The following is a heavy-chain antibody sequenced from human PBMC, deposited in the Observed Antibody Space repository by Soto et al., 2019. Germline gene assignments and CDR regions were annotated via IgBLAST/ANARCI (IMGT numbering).Heavy chain of an antibody. CDR1: GFIFSDYY. CDR3: ARAWKIEKFGVITMSKGLDV. CDR2: SSNRDRST. Sequence: QVQLVESGGGLVKAGGSLRLSGAASGFIFSDYYMTWIRKAPGKGLEWLSCSSNRDRSTYYADSVKDRFVVSKDNAKNLVYLQMNSLRAEDTAVYFCARAWKIEKFGVITMSKGLDVWGQGTTVTVSS. J-gene: IGHJ6*02. D-gene: IGHD3-3*01. V-gene: IGHV3-11*01.